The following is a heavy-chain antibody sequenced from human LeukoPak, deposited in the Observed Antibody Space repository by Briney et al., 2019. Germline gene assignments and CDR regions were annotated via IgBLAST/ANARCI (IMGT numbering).Heavy chain of an antibody. J-gene: IGHJ4*02. CDR2: IYYSGST. D-gene: IGHD5-18*01. Sequence: PSETLSLTCTVSGGSISSYYWSWIRQPPGKGLEWIGYIYYSGSTNYNPSLKSRVTISVDTSKNQFSLKLSSVTAADTAVYYCARRAPYSYEWSTLDYWGEGTLVTVSS. CDR1: GGSISSYY. V-gene: IGHV4-59*08. CDR3: ARRAPYSYEWSTLDY.